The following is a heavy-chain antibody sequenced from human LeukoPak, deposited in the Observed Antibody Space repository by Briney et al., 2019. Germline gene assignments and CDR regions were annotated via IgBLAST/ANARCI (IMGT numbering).Heavy chain of an antibody. CDR1: GFTVSSNY. Sequence: PGGSLRLSCAASGFTVSSNYMSWVRQAPGKGLEWVPVIYSGGSTYYADSVKGRFTISRDNSKNTLYLQMNSLRAGDTAVYYCARGGSADGGNSHFDYWGQGTLVTVSS. CDR2: IYSGGST. D-gene: IGHD4-23*01. V-gene: IGHV3-53*01. CDR3: ARGGSADGGNSHFDY. J-gene: IGHJ4*02.